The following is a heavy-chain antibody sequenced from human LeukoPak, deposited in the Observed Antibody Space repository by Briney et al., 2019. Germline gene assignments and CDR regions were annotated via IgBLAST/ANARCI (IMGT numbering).Heavy chain of an antibody. CDR2: ISSRGSTI. CDR1: GFTFSDYY. J-gene: IGHJ4*02. V-gene: IGHV3-11*04. CDR3: VRHDGYDPVDY. D-gene: IGHD5-12*01. Sequence: GGSLRLSCAASGFTFSDYYMSWIRQAPGKGLEWLSYISSRGSTIYYADSVQGRFTISRDNAKNSLYLQMNGLRAEDTAVYYCVRHDGYDPVDYWGQGTLVTVSS.